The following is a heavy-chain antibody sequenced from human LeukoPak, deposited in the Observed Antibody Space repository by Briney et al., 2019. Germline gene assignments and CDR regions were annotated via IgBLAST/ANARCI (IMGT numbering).Heavy chain of an antibody. V-gene: IGHV4-34*01. CDR1: GGSFSGYY. Sequence: LTPSETLSLTCAVYGGSFSGYYWSWIRPPPGKGLEWIGEINHSGSTNYNPSLKSRVTISVDTSKNQFSLKLSSVTAADTAVYYCARRGSGWYFDYWGQGTLVTVSS. CDR2: INHSGST. J-gene: IGHJ4*02. CDR3: ARRGSGWYFDY. D-gene: IGHD6-19*01.